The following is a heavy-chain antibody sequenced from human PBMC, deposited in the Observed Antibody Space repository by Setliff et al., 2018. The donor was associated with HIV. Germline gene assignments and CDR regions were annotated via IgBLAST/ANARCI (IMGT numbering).Heavy chain of an antibody. V-gene: IGHV4-39*07. CDR1: RASIGSNSYF. D-gene: IGHD6-19*01. Sequence: PSETLSLTCTVSRASIGSNSYFWGWIRQPPGKGLEWIGSIFYSGSTYYKPSLKSRVTISVDTSKNQFSLNLSSVTAADTAVYYCARDNGVAGFDYWGQGTLVTVSS. CDR2: IFYSGST. J-gene: IGHJ4*02. CDR3: ARDNGVAGFDY.